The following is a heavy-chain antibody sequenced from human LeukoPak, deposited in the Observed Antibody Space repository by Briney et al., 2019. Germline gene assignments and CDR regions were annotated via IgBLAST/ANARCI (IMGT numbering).Heavy chain of an antibody. V-gene: IGHV1-69*06. J-gene: IGHJ3*02. CDR2: IIPIFGTA. D-gene: IGHD2-2*01. Sequence: VASVKVSCKASGGTFSSYAISWVRQAPGQGLEWMGGIIPIFGTANYAQKFQGRVTITADKSTSTAYMELSSLRPDDTAVYYCAREYRYCSSTSCYFAAFDIWGQGTMVTVSS. CDR1: GGTFSSYA. CDR3: AREYRYCSSTSCYFAAFDI.